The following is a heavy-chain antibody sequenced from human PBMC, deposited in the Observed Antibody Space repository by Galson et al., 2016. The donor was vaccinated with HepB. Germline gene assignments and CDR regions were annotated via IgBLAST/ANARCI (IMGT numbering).Heavy chain of an antibody. V-gene: IGHV4-31*03. CDR1: GGSISSGGYY. J-gene: IGHJ2*01. Sequence: TLSLTCTVSGGSISSGGYYWSWIRQHPGKGLEWIGYIYYSGSTYYNPSLKNRLTISVDTSKNQFSLKLSSVTAADTAVYYCAIAFVAHDYGDYRPYWFFDLWGRGTLVTVSS. CDR3: AIAFVAHDYGDYRPYWFFDL. CDR2: IYYSGST. D-gene: IGHD4-17*01.